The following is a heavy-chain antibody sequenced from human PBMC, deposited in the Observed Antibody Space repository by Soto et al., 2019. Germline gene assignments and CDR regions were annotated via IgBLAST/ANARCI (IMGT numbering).Heavy chain of an antibody. V-gene: IGHV4-59*08. CDR3: ARRDYYDSSGYSGYYFDY. CDR1: GGSISSYY. J-gene: IGHJ4*02. Sequence: SETLSLTCTVSGGSISSYYWSWIRQPPGKGLEWIGYIYYSGSTNYNPSLKSRVTISVDTSKNQFSLKLSSVTAADTAVYYCARRDYYDSSGYSGYYFDYWGQGTLVTVSS. CDR2: IYYSGST. D-gene: IGHD3-22*01.